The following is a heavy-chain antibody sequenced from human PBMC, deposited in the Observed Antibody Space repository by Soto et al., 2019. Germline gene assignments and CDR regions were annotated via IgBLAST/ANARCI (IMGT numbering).Heavy chain of an antibody. V-gene: IGHV3-30*18. CDR1: GFSFSGFA. J-gene: IGHJ4*02. CDR2: ISCDGSYS. Sequence: QVQLVESGGGAVQPGRSLRVSCVTSGFSFSGFAMHWVRQAPGKGLESVAVISCDGSYSHHSDSVKGRFTISRDNSKNTLYLQMNSLRTEDTAVYYCAKDQGVGGTLGLFHYWGQGVLVTVSS. D-gene: IGHD1-26*01. CDR3: AKDQGVGGTLGLFHY.